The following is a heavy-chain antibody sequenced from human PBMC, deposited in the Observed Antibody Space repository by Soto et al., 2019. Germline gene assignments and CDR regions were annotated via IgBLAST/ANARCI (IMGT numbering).Heavy chain of an antibody. V-gene: IGHV3-30*18. CDR1: GFTFSSYG. D-gene: IGHD3-10*01. CDR3: AKDMNGMVRTPYGMAV. CDR2: ISYDGSNK. Sequence: PGGSLRLSCAASGFTFSSYGMHWVRQAPGKGLEWVAVISYDGSNKYYADSVKGRFTISRDNSKNTLYLQMNSLRAEDTAVYYCAKDMNGMVRTPYGMAVWGQGTTVTVSS. J-gene: IGHJ6*02.